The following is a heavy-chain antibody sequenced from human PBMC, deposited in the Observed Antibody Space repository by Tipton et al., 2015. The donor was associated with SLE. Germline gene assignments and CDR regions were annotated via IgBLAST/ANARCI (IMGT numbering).Heavy chain of an antibody. CDR1: GFTFSSYS. J-gene: IGHJ3*02. V-gene: IGHV3-21*03. CDR2: ISGCGRYI. Sequence: SLRLSCAASGFTFSSYSMNWVRQAPGKGLEWVSSISGCGRYIYYAEPMKGRFTTSRDNAHNSMYLQMNSLRAEDTAVYYCAREPSQAFDIWGQGTMVTVSS. CDR3: AREPSQAFDI.